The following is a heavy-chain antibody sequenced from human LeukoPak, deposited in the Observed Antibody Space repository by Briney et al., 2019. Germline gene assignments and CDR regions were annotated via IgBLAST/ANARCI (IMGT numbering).Heavy chain of an antibody. CDR1: GGSISSGTYY. Sequence: SETLSLTCTVSGGSISSGTYYWSWIRQPAGKGLDWIGRIYTSGSTNYNPSLKSRVTISVDTSKNQFSLKLSSVTAADTAVYYCARALRRSSGWSVFLLDYWGQGTLVTVSS. D-gene: IGHD6-19*01. J-gene: IGHJ4*02. CDR2: IYTSGST. V-gene: IGHV4-61*02. CDR3: ARALRRSSGWSVFLLDY.